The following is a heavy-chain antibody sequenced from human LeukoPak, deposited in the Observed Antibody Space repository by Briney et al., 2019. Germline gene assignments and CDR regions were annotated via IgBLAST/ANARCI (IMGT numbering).Heavy chain of an antibody. D-gene: IGHD6-13*01. CDR2: IKQDGSEK. CDR3: ARDSAGNDY. V-gene: IGHV3-7*01. J-gene: IGHJ4*02. Sequence: PGGSLRLSCAASGFTFSDSWMNWVRQAPGKGLEWVANIKQDGSEKYYVDSVKGRYTISRDNAKNSLYLQMNSLRAEDTATYYCARDSAGNDYWGQGTLVTVSS. CDR1: GFTFSDSW.